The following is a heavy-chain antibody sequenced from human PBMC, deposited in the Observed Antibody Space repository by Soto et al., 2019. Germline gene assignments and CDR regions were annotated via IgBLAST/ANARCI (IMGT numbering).Heavy chain of an antibody. D-gene: IGHD2-21*01. CDR1: GFIFSSYA. J-gene: IGHJ3*02. V-gene: IGHV3-33*01. CDR2: IWYDGNNK. Sequence: QVQLVESGGGVVQPGRSLRLSCAASGFIFSSYAMHWVRQAPGKGLEWVAVIWYDGNNKYFADSVKGRFTISRDNSMNTLDLQMSSLRAVDSAGYYGVRGPIGVRRDRGAFDIWGQGTVVAVSS. CDR3: VRGPIGVRRDRGAFDI.